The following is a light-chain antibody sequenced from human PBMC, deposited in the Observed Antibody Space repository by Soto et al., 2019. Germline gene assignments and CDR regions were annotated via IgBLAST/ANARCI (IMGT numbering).Light chain of an antibody. CDR2: AAS. V-gene: IGKV1-39*01. CDR1: QSISSY. J-gene: IGKJ1*01. CDR3: QQSYSTPPWT. Sequence: DIQMTPSPCSLSASVGARFTTTCRTSQSISSYLNWYQQKPGKAPKLLIYAASSLQSGVPSRFSGSGSGTDFTLTISSLQPEDFATYYCQQSYSTPPWTFGQGTKVDIK.